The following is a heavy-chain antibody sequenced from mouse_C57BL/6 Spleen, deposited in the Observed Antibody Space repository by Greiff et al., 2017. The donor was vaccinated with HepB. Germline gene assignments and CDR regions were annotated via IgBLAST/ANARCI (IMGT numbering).Heavy chain of an antibody. Sequence: VQLQQSGAELVRPGASVTLSCKASGYTFTDYEMHWVKQTPVHGLEWIGAIDPETGGTAYNQKFKGKAILTADKSSSTAYMELRSLTSEDSAVYYCTRTHYGSENFDYWGQGTTLTVSS. V-gene: IGHV1-15*01. CDR1: GYTFTDYE. CDR3: TRTHYGSENFDY. J-gene: IGHJ2*01. CDR2: IDPETGGT. D-gene: IGHD1-1*01.